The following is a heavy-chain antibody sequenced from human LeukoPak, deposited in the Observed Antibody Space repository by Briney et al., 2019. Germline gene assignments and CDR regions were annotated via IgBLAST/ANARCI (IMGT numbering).Heavy chain of an antibody. CDR3: ARDAPQVPAAGVLAS. Sequence: GGSLRLSCAASGFTFSGKSMNWVRQAPGKGLEWVSVIYSRGDTYYADSVEGRFTISKDNSKNTLFLQMNSLRVEDTAIYYCARDAPQVPAAGVLASWGQGSLVTVSS. CDR2: IYSRGDT. V-gene: IGHV3-53*01. CDR1: GFTFSGKS. D-gene: IGHD6-13*01. J-gene: IGHJ5*02.